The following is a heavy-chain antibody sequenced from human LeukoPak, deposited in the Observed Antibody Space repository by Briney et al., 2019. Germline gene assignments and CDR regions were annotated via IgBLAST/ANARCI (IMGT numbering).Heavy chain of an antibody. CDR3: ARAILTASGFVWHFDL. D-gene: IGHD3-3*01. J-gene: IGHJ2*01. V-gene: IGHV4-31*03. CDR2: THYSGSG. CDR1: GGSISSGSYY. Sequence: SETLSLKCTVSGGSISSGSYYWTWIRQYPGKGLEWIGYTHYSGSGYNNPSLKSRVTISVDTSKSQFSLKLNSVTAADTAVYFCARAILTASGFVWHFDLWGRGTLVTVSS.